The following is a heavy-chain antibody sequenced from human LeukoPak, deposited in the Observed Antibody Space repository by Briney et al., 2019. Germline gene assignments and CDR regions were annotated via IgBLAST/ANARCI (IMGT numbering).Heavy chain of an antibody. CDR2: IHKNAIT. CDR1: GFTVSSNY. V-gene: IGHV3-53*01. CDR3: ARSLRVRGVPDYMDV. Sequence: GGSLRLSCAASGFTVSSNYMSWVRQAPGKGLEWVSVIHKNAITSYADTVKGRFTISRDNSKNTLYLQMNNLRVDDMAVYYCARSLRVRGVPDYMDVWGKGTTVTVYS. D-gene: IGHD3-10*01. J-gene: IGHJ6*03.